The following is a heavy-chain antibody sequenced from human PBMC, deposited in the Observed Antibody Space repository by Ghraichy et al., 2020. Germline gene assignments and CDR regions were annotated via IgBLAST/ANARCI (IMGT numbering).Heavy chain of an antibody. Sequence: GGSLRLSCAASGFTFSSYGMHWVRQAPGKGLEWVAVISYDGSNKYYADSVKGRFTISRDNSKNTLYLQMNSLRAEDTAVYFCAKEGRYCSGGSCYSVDYYYGMDVWGQGTTVTVSS. J-gene: IGHJ6*02. D-gene: IGHD2-15*01. CDR2: ISYDGSNK. V-gene: IGHV3-30*18. CDR3: AKEGRYCSGGSCYSVDYYYGMDV. CDR1: GFTFSSYG.